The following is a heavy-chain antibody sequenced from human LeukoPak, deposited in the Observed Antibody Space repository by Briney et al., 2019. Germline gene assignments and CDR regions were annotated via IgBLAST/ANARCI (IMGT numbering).Heavy chain of an antibody. CDR3: ARGVVAAAGRYYFNY. D-gene: IGHD6-13*01. Sequence: GGSLRLSCAASGFTFSSYAMSWVRQAPGKGLEWVAVIWYDGSNKYYADSVKGRFTISRDNSKNTLYLQMNSLRAEDTAVYYCARGVVAAAGRYYFNYWGQGTLVTVSS. CDR1: GFTFSSYA. CDR2: IWYDGSNK. J-gene: IGHJ4*02. V-gene: IGHV3-33*08.